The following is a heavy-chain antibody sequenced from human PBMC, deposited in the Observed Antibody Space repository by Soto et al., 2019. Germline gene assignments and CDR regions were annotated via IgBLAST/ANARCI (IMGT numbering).Heavy chain of an antibody. J-gene: IGHJ6*02. CDR3: AREAYTYSGMDV. Sequence: ASVKVSCKASGYTFTTYYLHWVRQAPGQGLEWLGVIKPSGGRKTYEQKFQGRVTITRDTSTGTVDMELSSLRTEDTAVYYCAREAYTYSGMDVWGQGTTVTVSS. D-gene: IGHD4-4*01. CDR2: IKPSGGRK. CDR1: GYTFTTYY. V-gene: IGHV1-46*01.